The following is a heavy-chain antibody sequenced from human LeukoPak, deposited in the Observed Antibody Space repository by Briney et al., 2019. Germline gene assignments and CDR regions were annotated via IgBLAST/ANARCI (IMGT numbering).Heavy chain of an antibody. CDR2: IYYSGST. V-gene: IGHV4-61*05. Sequence: KASETLSLTCTVSGGSISSSRYYWGWIRQPPGKGLEWIGYIYYSGSTNYNPSLKSRVTISVDTSKNQFSLKLSSVTAADTAVYYCARRARGTYYFDYWGQGTLVTVSS. CDR1: GGSISSSRYY. J-gene: IGHJ4*02. D-gene: IGHD3-16*01. CDR3: ARRARGTYYFDY.